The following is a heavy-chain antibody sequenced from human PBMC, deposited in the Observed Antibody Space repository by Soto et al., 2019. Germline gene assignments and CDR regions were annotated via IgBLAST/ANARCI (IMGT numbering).Heavy chain of an antibody. CDR1: GFTLGDYA. Sequence: GGSLRLSCTASGFTLGDYAMSWFRQAPGKGLEWVGFIRSKAYGGTTEYAASVKGRFTISRDDSKSIAYLQMNSLKTEDTAVYYCTRDLLWFGELPLYYMDVWGKGTTVTVSS. J-gene: IGHJ6*03. D-gene: IGHD3-10*01. CDR3: TRDLLWFGELPLYYMDV. CDR2: IRSKAYGGTT. V-gene: IGHV3-49*03.